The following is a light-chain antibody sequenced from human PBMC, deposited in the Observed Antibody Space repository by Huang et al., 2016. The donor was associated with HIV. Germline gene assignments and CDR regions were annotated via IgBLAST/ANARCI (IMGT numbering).Light chain of an antibody. Sequence: EIVMTQSPATLSVSPGQRATLSCRASQSVNNNLAWYQQKPGQAPRLLIYGASTRATGIPARFSGSGSRTEFTLTISSLQSEDFAVYYCQQYNNWPLTFGQGTKVEIK. CDR2: GAS. V-gene: IGKV3-15*01. CDR3: QQYNNWPLT. CDR1: QSVNNN. J-gene: IGKJ1*01.